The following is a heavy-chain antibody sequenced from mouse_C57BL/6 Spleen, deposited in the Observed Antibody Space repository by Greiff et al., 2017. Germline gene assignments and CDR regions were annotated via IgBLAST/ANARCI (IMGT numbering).Heavy chain of an antibody. CDR3: ARDPGNSIAY. CDR1: GFTFSSYA. D-gene: IGHD2-1*01. V-gene: IGHV5-4*01. Sequence: DVQLQESGGGLVKPGGSLKLSCAASGFTFSSYAMSWVRQTPEKRLAWVATISDGGSYTYYPDNVKGRFTISRDNAKNNLYLQMSHLKSEDTAMYYCARDPGNSIAYWGQGTLVTVSA. J-gene: IGHJ3*01. CDR2: ISDGGSYT.